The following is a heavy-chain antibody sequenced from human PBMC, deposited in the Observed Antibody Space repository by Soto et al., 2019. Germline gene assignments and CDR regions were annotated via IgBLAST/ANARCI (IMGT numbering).Heavy chain of an antibody. V-gene: IGHV3-21*01. CDR3: AGAGDAFDS. CDR2: ISSSSSYI. Sequence: EVQLVASGGGLVKPGGSLRLSCAASGFTFSSYSMNWVRQAPGKGLVWVSSISSSSSYIYYADSVKGRFTISRDNAKNSLYLQMNSLRAEDTAVYYCAGAGDAFDSWGQGTMVTVSS. CDR1: GFTFSSYS. J-gene: IGHJ3*02.